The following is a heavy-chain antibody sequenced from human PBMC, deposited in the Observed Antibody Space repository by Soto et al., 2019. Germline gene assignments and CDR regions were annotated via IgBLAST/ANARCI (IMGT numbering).Heavy chain of an antibody. Sequence: EEQLVESGGGLVQPGGSLRLSCVASGFILSGYDMHWVRQATGEGLEWVSAIGTAGDPYYSGSVKGRFTISRGNAETSVYLQMNSLRAGDTAVYYCARSGYDRSGYYFYAMDVCGPGTTVTISS. J-gene: IGHJ6*02. D-gene: IGHD3-22*01. CDR3: ARSGYDRSGYYFYAMDV. CDR1: GFILSGYD. V-gene: IGHV3-13*05. CDR2: IGTAGDP.